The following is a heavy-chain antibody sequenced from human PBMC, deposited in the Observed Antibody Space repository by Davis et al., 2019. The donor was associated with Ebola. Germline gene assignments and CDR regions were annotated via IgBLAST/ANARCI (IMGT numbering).Heavy chain of an antibody. J-gene: IGHJ6*02. Sequence: GESLKISCAASGFTFSDYYMSWIRQAPGKGLEWVSYISSSGSTIYYADSVKGRFTISRDNAKNSLYLQMNSLRAEDTALYYCAKDSSSSSSYYYGMNVWGQGTTVTVSS. D-gene: IGHD6-6*01. CDR1: GFTFSDYY. V-gene: IGHV3-11*01. CDR2: ISSSGSTI. CDR3: AKDSSSSSSYYYGMNV.